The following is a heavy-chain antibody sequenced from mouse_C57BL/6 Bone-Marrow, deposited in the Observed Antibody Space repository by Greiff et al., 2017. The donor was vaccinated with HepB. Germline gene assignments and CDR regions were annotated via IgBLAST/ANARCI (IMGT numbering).Heavy chain of an antibody. V-gene: IGHV1-26*01. CDR1: GYTFTDYY. Sequence: VQLQQSGPELVKPGASVKISCKASGYTFTDYYMNWVKQSHGKSLEWIGDINPNNGGTSYNQKFKGKATLTVDKSSSTAYMELRSLTSEDSAVYYCARRLLLRSYFDYWGQGTTLTVSS. J-gene: IGHJ2*01. CDR3: ARRLLLRSYFDY. D-gene: IGHD1-1*01. CDR2: INPNNGGT.